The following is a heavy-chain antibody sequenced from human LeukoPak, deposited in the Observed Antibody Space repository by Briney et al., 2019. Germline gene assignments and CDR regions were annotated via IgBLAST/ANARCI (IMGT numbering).Heavy chain of an antibody. CDR3: ARDRLSSSQNNYFDY. CDR2: IWYDGSGE. CDR1: GFTFTTDG. Sequence: GGSLRLSCAGSGFTFTTDGMHWVRQAPGKGLEWVALIWYDGSGEYYAESVKGRFTISRDNSKNTVYLQMNSLRAEDTAVYYCARDRLSSSQNNYFDYWGQGTLVTVSS. V-gene: IGHV3-33*01. J-gene: IGHJ4*02. D-gene: IGHD6-13*01.